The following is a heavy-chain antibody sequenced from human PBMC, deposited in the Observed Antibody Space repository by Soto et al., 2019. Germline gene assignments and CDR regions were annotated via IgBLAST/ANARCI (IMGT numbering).Heavy chain of an antibody. Sequence: PSETLCLTCTVAGGSISSYYWSWIRQPPGKGLEWIGYIYYSGSTNYNPSLKSRVTISVDTSKNQFSLKLSSVTAADTAVYYCARSVLLWFGELTVNYYYYYMDVWGKGTTVTVSS. CDR1: GGSISSYY. J-gene: IGHJ6*03. V-gene: IGHV4-59*01. D-gene: IGHD3-10*01. CDR2: IYYSGST. CDR3: ARSVLLWFGELTVNYYYYYMDV.